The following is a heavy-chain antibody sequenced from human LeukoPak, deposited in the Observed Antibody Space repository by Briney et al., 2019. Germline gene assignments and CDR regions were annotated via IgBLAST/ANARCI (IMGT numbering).Heavy chain of an antibody. D-gene: IGHD1-26*01. V-gene: IGHV3-11*04. CDR1: GFSLSDYY. CDR2: IGSTI. J-gene: IGHJ6*03. Sequence: PGGSLRLSCVASGFSLSDYYMSWIRQAPGKGLEWVSYIGSTIYYTDSVKGRFTISRDNAKNSLYLQMNSLRAEDTAVYYCARDRGIVGTTGYYYMDVWGKGTTVTVSS. CDR3: ARDRGIVGTTGYYYMDV.